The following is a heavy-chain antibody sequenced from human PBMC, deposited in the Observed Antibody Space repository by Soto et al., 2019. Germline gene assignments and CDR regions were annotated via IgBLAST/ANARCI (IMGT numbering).Heavy chain of an antibody. CDR2: IKGDGSVT. Sequence: PGGSLRLSCAASGFTFSNFWMGWARQAPGKGLEWVANIKGDGSVTQYVASVDGRFTISRGNAKYSLYLQMNSLRVEDTALYYCVIPTRSVRGMGVWGQGTTVTVSS. CDR3: VIPTRSVRGMGV. V-gene: IGHV3-7*03. J-gene: IGHJ6*02. D-gene: IGHD6-6*01. CDR1: GFTFSNFW.